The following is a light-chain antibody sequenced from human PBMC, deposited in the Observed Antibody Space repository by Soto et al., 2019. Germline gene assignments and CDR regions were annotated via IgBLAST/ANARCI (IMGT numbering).Light chain of an antibody. CDR3: QQYDISPFT. CDR2: GAS. J-gene: IGKJ2*01. V-gene: IGKV3-20*01. CDR1: QCVSNNY. Sequence: EIVLTQSPGTLSLSPGERATLSCRASQCVSNNYLAWYQQKPGQAPRLLIYGASNRATGIPDRFSGSGSGTDFTLTISRLEPEDFAVYYCQQYDISPFTFGQGTKLEIK.